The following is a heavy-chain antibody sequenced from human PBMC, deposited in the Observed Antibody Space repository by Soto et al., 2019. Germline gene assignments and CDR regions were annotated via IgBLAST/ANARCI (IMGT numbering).Heavy chain of an antibody. D-gene: IGHD2-2*01. J-gene: IGHJ6*02. CDR3: AKDVHCRSANCSP. CDR2: ITGVGSTV. CDR1: GFPFSDFD. Sequence: VGSLRLSCKASGFPFSDFDMSWIRQAPGRGLEWITFITGVGSTVYYADSVRGRFTISRDNAANLLHLQMDRLTVEDTGVYYCAKDVHCRSANCSPCGRRTTVTVSS. V-gene: IGHV3-11*01.